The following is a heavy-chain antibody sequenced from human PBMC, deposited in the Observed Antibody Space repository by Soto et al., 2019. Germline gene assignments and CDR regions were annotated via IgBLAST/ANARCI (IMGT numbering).Heavy chain of an antibody. D-gene: IGHD4-17*01. V-gene: IGHV1-3*01. Sequence: ASVKVSCKASGYTFTSYAMHWVRQAPGQRLEWMGWINAGNGNTKYSQKFQGRVTITRDMSTSTAFMELSSLVSEDTAVYYCAADKAPTDYHNWVDPWGQGTLVTVSS. CDR2: INAGNGNT. CDR1: GYTFTSYA. J-gene: IGHJ5*02. CDR3: AADKAPTDYHNWVDP.